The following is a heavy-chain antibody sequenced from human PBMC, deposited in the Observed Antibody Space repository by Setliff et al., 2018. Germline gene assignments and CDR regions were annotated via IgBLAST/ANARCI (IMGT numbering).Heavy chain of an antibody. CDR1: GFTFSNYY. D-gene: IGHD4-17*01. CDR3: AKGYGAIDY. CDR2: INWNGGST. J-gene: IGHJ4*02. V-gene: IGHV3-20*04. Sequence: GGSLRLSCAASGFTFSNYYMTWVRQAPGKGLEWVSGINWNGGSTGYADSVKGRFTISRDNSKNTLYLQMNSLRAEDTAVYYCAKGYGAIDYWGQGTLVTVSS.